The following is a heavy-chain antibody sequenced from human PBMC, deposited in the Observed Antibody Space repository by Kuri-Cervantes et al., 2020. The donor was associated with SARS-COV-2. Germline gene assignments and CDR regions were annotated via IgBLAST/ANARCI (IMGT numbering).Heavy chain of an antibody. V-gene: IGHV3-30*04. D-gene: IGHD3-10*01. CDR3: ARERYIMVGGVILRSEFDY. CDR2: KAFDERDT. J-gene: IGHJ4*02. CDR1: GFTFNSYA. Sequence: GGSLRLSCAASGFTFNSYAMSWVRQAPGKGLEWVALKAFDERDTHYADSVKGRFTLSRDNSKNTLYLQMNSLRPEDTALYYCARERYIMVGGVILRSEFDYWGQGTLVTVSS.